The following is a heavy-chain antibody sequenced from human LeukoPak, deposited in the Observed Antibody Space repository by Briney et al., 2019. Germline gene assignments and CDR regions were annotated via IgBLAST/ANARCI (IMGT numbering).Heavy chain of an antibody. Sequence: PSETLSLTRTVSGGSISSYYWSWIRQPPGKGLEWIGYIYYSGSTNYNPSLQSRVTISVDTSKNQFSLNLNSVTAADTAVYYCARGGAARLHFQNWGQGTLDTVSS. J-gene: IGHJ1*01. CDR1: GGSISSYY. CDR3: ARGGAARLHFQN. CDR2: IYYSGST. V-gene: IGHV4-59*01. D-gene: IGHD6-6*01.